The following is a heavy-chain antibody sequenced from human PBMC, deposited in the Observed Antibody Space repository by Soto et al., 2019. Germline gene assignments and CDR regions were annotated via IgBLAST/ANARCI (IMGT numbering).Heavy chain of an antibody. CDR3: TKDQTAAGTVDF. J-gene: IGHJ4*02. Sequence: QVQLVQSGAEVKKPGASVKVSCKASGYTFTSYGISWVRQAPGQGLEWMGWISTYNGNTNYAQKLQGRVTMTTDTYTSTAYMELRSLRSDDTAVYYCTKDQTAAGTVDFWGQGTLVTVSS. D-gene: IGHD6-13*01. CDR1: GYTFTSYG. V-gene: IGHV1-18*04. CDR2: ISTYNGNT.